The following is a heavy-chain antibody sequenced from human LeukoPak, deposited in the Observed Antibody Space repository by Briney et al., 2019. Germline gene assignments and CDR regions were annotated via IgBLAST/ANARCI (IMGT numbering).Heavy chain of an antibody. CDR3: AKDLRIIQDYVWASYPSIFDY. CDR1: GFTFSSYA. CDR2: ISGSGGST. Sequence: GGSLRLSCAASGFTFSSYAMSWVRQAPGKGLEWVSAISGSGGSTYYADSVKGRFTISRDNSKNTLYLQMNSLRAEDTAVSYCAKDLRIIQDYVWASYPSIFDYWGQGTLVTVSS. D-gene: IGHD3-16*02. J-gene: IGHJ4*02. V-gene: IGHV3-23*01.